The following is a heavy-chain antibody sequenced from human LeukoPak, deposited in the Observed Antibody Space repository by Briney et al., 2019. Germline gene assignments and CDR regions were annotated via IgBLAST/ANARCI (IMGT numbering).Heavy chain of an antibody. Sequence: SETLSLTCTVSGGSISSSSYYWGWIRQPPGKGLEWIGSIYYSGSTYYNPSLKSRVTISVDTSKNQFSLKLSSVTAADTAVYYCARHATRFLEWLLFDPWGQGTLVTVSS. D-gene: IGHD3-3*01. CDR3: ARHATRFLEWLLFDP. CDR1: GGSISSSSYY. V-gene: IGHV4-39*01. CDR2: IYYSGST. J-gene: IGHJ5*02.